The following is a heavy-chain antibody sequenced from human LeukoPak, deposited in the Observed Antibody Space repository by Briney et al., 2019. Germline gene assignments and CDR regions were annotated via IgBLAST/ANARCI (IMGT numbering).Heavy chain of an antibody. Sequence: GGSLRLSCTASGFTFGDYAMSWVRQAPGKGLEWVGFIRSKAYGGTTEYAASVKGRFTISRDDSKSIAYLQMNSLKTEDTAVYYCTREITMVRGVIIRDYYYYMDVWGKGTTVTISS. CDR2: IRSKAYGGTT. CDR3: TREITMVRGVIIRDYYYYMDV. D-gene: IGHD3-10*01. V-gene: IGHV3-49*04. CDR1: GFTFGDYA. J-gene: IGHJ6*03.